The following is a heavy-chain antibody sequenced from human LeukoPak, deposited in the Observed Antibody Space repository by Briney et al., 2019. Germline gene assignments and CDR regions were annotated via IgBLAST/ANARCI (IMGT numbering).Heavy chain of an antibody. V-gene: IGHV3-48*03. CDR3: AREFGWLPTKKDAFDI. CDR1: GFTFSSYE. J-gene: IGHJ3*02. D-gene: IGHD3-10*01. CDR2: ISSSGTTI. Sequence: GRSLRLSCAASGFTFSSYEMNWVRQAPGKGLEWVSYISSSGTTILYADSVTVKFTISRDNAETTLYLQMKRLRLKTADVYDCAREFGWLPTKKDAFDIWGQGTMVTVSS.